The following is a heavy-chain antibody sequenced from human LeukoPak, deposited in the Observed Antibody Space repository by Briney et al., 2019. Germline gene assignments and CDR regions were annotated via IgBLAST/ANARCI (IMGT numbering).Heavy chain of an antibody. Sequence: GGSLRLSCAASGVTFSSYSMNWVRQAPGKGLEWVSSISSSSTYTYYADSVKGRFTVSRDNAKNSLYLQMNSLRAEDTAVYFCASQYTSSRIFDDWGQGTLVTVSS. J-gene: IGHJ4*02. CDR1: GVTFSSYS. CDR2: ISSSSTYT. V-gene: IGHV3-21*01. D-gene: IGHD6-13*01. CDR3: ASQYTSSRIFDD.